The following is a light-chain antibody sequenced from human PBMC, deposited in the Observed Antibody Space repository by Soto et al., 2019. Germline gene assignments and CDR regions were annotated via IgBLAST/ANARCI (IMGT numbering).Light chain of an antibody. CDR3: QQYYSYPPT. Sequence: IRMTQSPSSLSASTGDRVTITCRASQGISSYLAWYQQKPGKAPKLLIYAASTLQSGVPSRFSGSGSGTDFTLTISCLQSEDFATYYCQQYYSYPPTFGGGTKVEIK. CDR2: AAS. CDR1: QGISSY. J-gene: IGKJ4*01. V-gene: IGKV1-8*01.